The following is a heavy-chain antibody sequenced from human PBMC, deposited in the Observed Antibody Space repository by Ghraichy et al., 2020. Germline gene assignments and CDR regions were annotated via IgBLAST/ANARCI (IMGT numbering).Heavy chain of an antibody. CDR2: TYYRSKWYN. Sequence: SQTLSLTCGISGDSVSSSSAAWSWIRQSPSRGLEWLGRTYYRSKWYNDYAVSVKSRITISPDTSKNQFSLQLNPVTPEDTAVYYCTRGRDGYINYWGQGTLVTVSS. CDR3: TRGRDGYINY. CDR1: GDSVSSSSAA. D-gene: IGHD5-24*01. J-gene: IGHJ4*02. V-gene: IGHV6-1*01.